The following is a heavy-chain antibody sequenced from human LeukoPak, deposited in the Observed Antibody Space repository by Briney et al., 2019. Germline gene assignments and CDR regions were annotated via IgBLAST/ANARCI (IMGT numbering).Heavy chain of an antibody. V-gene: IGHV3-30*03. J-gene: IGHJ4*02. CDR1: GFTFSNYA. CDR2: ISYDGGNQ. Sequence: PGGSLRLSCEVSGFTFSNYAMHWVRQAPGKGLEWMAVISYDGGNQYSGDSVKGRFTVSRDNSKNTLFLQVNSLRAEDTAVYYRARGGMTLVGAQIDYWGQGTLVTVSS. D-gene: IGHD1-26*01. CDR3: ARGGMTLVGAQIDY.